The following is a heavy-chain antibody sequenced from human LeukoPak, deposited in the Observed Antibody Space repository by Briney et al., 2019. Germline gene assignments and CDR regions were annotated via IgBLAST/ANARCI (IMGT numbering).Heavy chain of an antibody. CDR1: GFTFSSYS. CDR2: IYSGGST. D-gene: IGHD3-10*01. V-gene: IGHV3-66*02. J-gene: IGHJ4*02. Sequence: GGSLRLSCAASGFTFSSYSMHWVRQAPGKGLEWVSVIYSGGSTYYADSVKGRFTISRDNSKNTLYLQVNSLRAEDTAVYYCARDITRGSGSYYSWGQGTLVTVSS. CDR3: ARDITRGSGSYYS.